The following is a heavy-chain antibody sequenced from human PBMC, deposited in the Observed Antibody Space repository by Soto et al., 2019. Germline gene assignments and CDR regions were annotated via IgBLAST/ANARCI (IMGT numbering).Heavy chain of an antibody. CDR3: ARDRKPDLRSYYYYMDV. V-gene: IGHV3-48*01. J-gene: IGHJ6*03. CDR1: GFTFSSYS. CDR2: ISSSSSTI. Sequence: EVQLVESGGGLVQPGGSLRLSCAASGFTFSSYSMNWVRQAPGKGLEWVSYISSSSSTIYYADSVKGRFTISRDNAKNSLYLQMNSLRAEDTAVYYCARDRKPDLRSYYYYMDVWGKGTTVTVSS.